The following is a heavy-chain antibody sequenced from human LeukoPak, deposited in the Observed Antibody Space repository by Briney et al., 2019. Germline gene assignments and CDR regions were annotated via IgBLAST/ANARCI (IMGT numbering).Heavy chain of an antibody. CDR3: AKDLHNWSGIGY. D-gene: IGHD3-3*01. Sequence: GGSLRLSCAASGFTFSTNAMNWVRQAPGKGLEWVSGIGGDGRAFYTDSVNGRFTISRDNSKNTLYLQMNSLRAEDTAIYYCAKDLHNWSGIGYWGQGALATVSS. CDR2: IGGDGRA. CDR1: GFTFSTNA. V-gene: IGHV3-23*01. J-gene: IGHJ4*02.